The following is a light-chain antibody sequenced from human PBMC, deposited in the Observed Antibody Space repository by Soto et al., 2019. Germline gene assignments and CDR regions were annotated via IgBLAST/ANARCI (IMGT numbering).Light chain of an antibody. Sequence: EIVMTQSPATLSVSPGERATLSCRASQSVSSNLAWYQQKPGQALRLLIYGASTRATGIPARFSGSGSGTEFTLTISSLQSEDFAVYYCQQYNNWPHSFGGGTKVEIK. CDR2: GAS. CDR3: QQYNNWPHS. V-gene: IGKV3-15*01. J-gene: IGKJ4*01. CDR1: QSVSSN.